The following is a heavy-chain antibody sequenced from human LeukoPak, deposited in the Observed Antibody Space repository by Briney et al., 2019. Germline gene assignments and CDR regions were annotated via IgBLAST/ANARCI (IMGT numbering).Heavy chain of an antibody. CDR3: ALRTYCSSTSCYRGLVYYGMDV. V-gene: IGHV3-48*03. J-gene: IGHJ6*02. Sequence: GGSLRLSCAASGFTFSSYEMNWVRQAPGKGLEWVSYISSSGSTIYYADSVKGRFTISRDNAKNSLYLQMNSLRAEDTAVYYCALRTYCSSTSCYRGLVYYGMDVWGQGTTVTVSS. CDR2: ISSSGSTI. CDR1: GFTFSSYE. D-gene: IGHD2-2*02.